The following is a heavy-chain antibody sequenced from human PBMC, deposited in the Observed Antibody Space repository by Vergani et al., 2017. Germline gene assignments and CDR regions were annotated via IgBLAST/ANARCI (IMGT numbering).Heavy chain of an antibody. CDR3: ARRGVPEYSISVLGGNFDY. D-gene: IGHD6-13*01. V-gene: IGHV3-30-3*01. Sequence: QVQLVESGGGVVQPGRSLRLSCAASGFTFSSYAMHWVRQAPGKGLEWVAVISYDGSNKYYADSVKGRFTISRDNSKNTLYLQMNSLRAEDTAGYYCARRGVPEYSISVLGGNFDYWGQGTLVTVSS. J-gene: IGHJ4*02. CDR1: GFTFSSYA. CDR2: ISYDGSNK.